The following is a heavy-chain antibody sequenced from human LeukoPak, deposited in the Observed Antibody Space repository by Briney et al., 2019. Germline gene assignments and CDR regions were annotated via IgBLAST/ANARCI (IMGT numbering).Heavy chain of an antibody. CDR3: ASEDAGGTYSFDY. V-gene: IGHV3-66*01. CDR1: GFTVSSNF. CDR2: IYTSGIT. D-gene: IGHD1-26*01. J-gene: IGHJ4*02. Sequence: GGSLRLSCAVSGFTVSSNFMSWVRQAPEKGPEWVSVIYTSGITYYADSVRGRFTISRDNSKNTLYLQMDSLTAEDTAVYYCASEDAGGTYSFDYWGQGTLVTVSS.